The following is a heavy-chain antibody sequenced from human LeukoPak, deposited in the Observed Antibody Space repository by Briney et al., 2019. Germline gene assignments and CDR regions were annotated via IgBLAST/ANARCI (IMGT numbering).Heavy chain of an antibody. CDR2: MNPNSGNT. V-gene: IGHV1-8*01. CDR3: TRSVRNGHIDY. D-gene: IGHD2-21*01. J-gene: IGHJ4*02. CDR1: GYTFSSYD. Sequence: ASVKVSCKASGYTFSSYDINWVRQATGQGLEWTGWMNPNSGNTGYAQKFQGRVTMTRSTSISTAYMELSSLRFEDTAVYYCTRSVRNGHIDYWGQGSLVTVSS.